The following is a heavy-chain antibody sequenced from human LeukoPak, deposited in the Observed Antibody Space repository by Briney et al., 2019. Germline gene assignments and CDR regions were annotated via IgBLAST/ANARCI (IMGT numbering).Heavy chain of an antibody. V-gene: IGHV1-46*01. J-gene: IGHJ4*02. CDR1: GYTFPSYF. Sequence: GASVKVSCKASGYTFPSYFMHWVRQAPGQGLEWMGIINPTGGSTTYAQKFQGRVTMTRDTSTSTAYMELRSLRSDDTAVYYCARGDYDFWSGYFGPFDYWGQGTLVTVSS. D-gene: IGHD3-3*01. CDR2: INPTGGST. CDR3: ARGDYDFWSGYFGPFDY.